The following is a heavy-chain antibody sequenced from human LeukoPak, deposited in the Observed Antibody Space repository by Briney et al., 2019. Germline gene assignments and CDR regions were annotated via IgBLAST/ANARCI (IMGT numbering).Heavy chain of an antibody. Sequence: PSETLSLTCTVSGGSISSGGYYWSWIRQHPGKGLEWIGYIYYSGSTYYNPSLKSRVTISVDTSKNQFSLKLSSVTAADTAVYYYARGLPDIVVVPAAIRGYYFDYWGQGTLVTVSS. J-gene: IGHJ4*02. D-gene: IGHD2-2*02. CDR3: ARGLPDIVVVPAAIRGYYFDY. CDR1: GGSISSGGYY. CDR2: IYYSGST. V-gene: IGHV4-31*03.